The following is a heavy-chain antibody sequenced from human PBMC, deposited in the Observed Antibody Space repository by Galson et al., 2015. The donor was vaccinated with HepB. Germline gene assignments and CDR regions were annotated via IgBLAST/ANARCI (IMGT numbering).Heavy chain of an antibody. CDR3: ARDGPPPRLRLGELSLYLQSYYYGMDV. D-gene: IGHD3-16*02. CDR1: GYTFTSYY. V-gene: IGHV1-46*01. CDR2: INPSGGST. Sequence: SVKVSCKASGYTFTSYYMHWVRQAPGQGLEWMGIINPSGGSTSYAQKFQGRVTMTRDTSTSTVYMELSSLRSEDTAVYYCARDGPPPRLRLGELSLYLQSYYYGMDVWGQGTTVTVSS. J-gene: IGHJ6*02.